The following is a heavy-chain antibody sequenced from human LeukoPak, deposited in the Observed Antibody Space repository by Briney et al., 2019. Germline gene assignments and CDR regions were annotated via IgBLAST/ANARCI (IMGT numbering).Heavy chain of an antibody. Sequence: GRSLRLSCAASGFTFTSFGMHWVRQAPDKGLEWLAVLWYDGSIKYYADSVKGRFTISRDDSKNTLDLQMDSLRAEDTAVYYCVREGNLDYWGQGTLVTVSS. CDR2: LWYDGSIK. J-gene: IGHJ4*02. CDR1: GFTFTSFG. CDR3: VREGNLDY. V-gene: IGHV3-33*01.